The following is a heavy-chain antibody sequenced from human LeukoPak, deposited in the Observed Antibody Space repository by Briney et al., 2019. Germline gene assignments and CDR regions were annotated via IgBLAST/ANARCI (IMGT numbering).Heavy chain of an antibody. D-gene: IGHD3/OR15-3a*01. CDR1: GFTFSNAW. J-gene: IGHJ4*02. CDR3: ARDLNLGTSDSY. V-gene: IGHV3-30*03. Sequence: GGSLRLSCAASGFTFSNAWMSWVRQAPGKGLEWVAMISFDGTNKHYADSVKGRFTISRDNSKDTLSLEMNNLRPEDTAVYYCARDLNLGTSDSYWGQGTLVTVSS. CDR2: ISFDGTNK.